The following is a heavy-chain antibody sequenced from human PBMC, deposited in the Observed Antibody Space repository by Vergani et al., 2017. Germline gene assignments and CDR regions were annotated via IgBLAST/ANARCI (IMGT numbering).Heavy chain of an antibody. Sequence: QLQLQQSGPGLVKPSETLSLTCTVSGYSISTSNYYWGWIRQPPGKGLEWIGNIYYTGSTYYNPSLKSRVTISVDTSKDHFSLQLSSVTATDTAVYYCARFPNIVGVNWFDSWGQGTLVTVSS. J-gene: IGHJ5*01. CDR2: IYYTGST. CDR3: ARFPNIVGVNWFDS. CDR1: GYSISTSNYY. D-gene: IGHD2/OR15-2a*01. V-gene: IGHV4-39*02.